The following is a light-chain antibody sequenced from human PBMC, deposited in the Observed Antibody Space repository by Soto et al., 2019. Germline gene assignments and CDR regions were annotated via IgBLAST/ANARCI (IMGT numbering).Light chain of an antibody. Sequence: QSVLTQPPSASGTPGQRVTISCSGSSSNIGSNTVNWYQHLPGTARKLLIYTNNQRPSGVPDRFSGSKSGTSASLAISGLQSGDEADYYCVAWDDSLNGYVFGPGTKVTVL. J-gene: IGLJ1*01. CDR2: TNN. V-gene: IGLV1-44*01. CDR3: VAWDDSLNGYV. CDR1: SSNIGSNT.